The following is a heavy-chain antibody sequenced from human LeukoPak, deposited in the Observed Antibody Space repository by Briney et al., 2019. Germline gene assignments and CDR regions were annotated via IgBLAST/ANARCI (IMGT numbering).Heavy chain of an antibody. D-gene: IGHD5-12*01. J-gene: IGHJ6*02. V-gene: IGHV3-11*01. Sequence: GGSLRLSCAASGFTFSDYYMSWIRQAPGKGLEWVSYISSSGSTIYYADSVKDRFTISRDNAKNSLYLQMNSLRAEDTAVYYCAREAVYSGYDFGDYYYYGMDVWGQGTTVTVSS. CDR2: ISSSGSTI. CDR3: AREAVYSGYDFGDYYYYGMDV. CDR1: GFTFSDYY.